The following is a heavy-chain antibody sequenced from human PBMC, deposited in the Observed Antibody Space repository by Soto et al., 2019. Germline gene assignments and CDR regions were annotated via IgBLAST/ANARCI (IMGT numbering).Heavy chain of an antibody. D-gene: IGHD3-22*01. J-gene: IGHJ4*02. Sequence: QVQLVQSGAEVKRPGASVKVSCKASGYMFTGFYLHWVRQAPGQGLEWMGWINPNNGVTTYAQKFQGRVTMTRDTSISTAYMELSRLRSDDTAVYYCARDLKSSGYYHFDYWGQGTLVTVSS. CDR2: INPNNGVT. CDR1: GYMFTGFY. V-gene: IGHV1-2*02. CDR3: ARDLKSSGYYHFDY.